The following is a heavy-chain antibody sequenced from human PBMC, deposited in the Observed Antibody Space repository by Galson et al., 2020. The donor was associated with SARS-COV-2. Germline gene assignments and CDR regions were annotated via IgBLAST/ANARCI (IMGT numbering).Heavy chain of an antibody. V-gene: IGHV3-74*01. Sequence: ALHGESLKISCAASGFTFSSYWMHWVRQAPGKGLVRVSRLYSEGSSTSYADSVKGRFTISGDNAKNTLYLQMNSLRAEDTAVYYCARGDMGNYYFDYWGQGTLVTGSS. CDR1: GFTFSSYW. CDR3: ARGDMGNYYFDY. J-gene: IGHJ4*02. CDR2: LYSEGSST. D-gene: IGHD3-10*01.